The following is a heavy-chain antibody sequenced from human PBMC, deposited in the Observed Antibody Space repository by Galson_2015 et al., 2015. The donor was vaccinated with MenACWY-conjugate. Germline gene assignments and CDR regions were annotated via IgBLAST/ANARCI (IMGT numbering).Heavy chain of an antibody. D-gene: IGHD6-13*01. CDR2: IQSKNYGANT. V-gene: IGHV3-49*03. CDR3: ARPTPIAAAGYARGLDI. CDR1: GFAFGDYL. J-gene: IGHJ3*02. Sequence: SLRLSCATSGFAFGDYLMGWFRQAPGKGLEWVGYIQSKNYGANTQYAASVKDRFTISRDDSRSIAYLQMNSLRGEDTALYYCARPTPIAAAGYARGLDIWGQGTMV.